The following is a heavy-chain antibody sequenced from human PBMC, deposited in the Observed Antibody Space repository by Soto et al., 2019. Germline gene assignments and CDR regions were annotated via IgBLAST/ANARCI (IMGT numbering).Heavy chain of an antibody. J-gene: IGHJ4*02. D-gene: IGHD3-22*01. Sequence: GASVKVSCKASGGTFSSYAISWVRQAPRQGLEWMGGIIPIFGTANYAQKFQGRVTITADESTSTAYMELSSLRSEDTAVYYCARVENTYDSSGRKGFFDYWGQGTLVTVSS. V-gene: IGHV1-69*13. CDR3: ARVENTYDSSGRKGFFDY. CDR1: GGTFSSYA. CDR2: IIPIFGTA.